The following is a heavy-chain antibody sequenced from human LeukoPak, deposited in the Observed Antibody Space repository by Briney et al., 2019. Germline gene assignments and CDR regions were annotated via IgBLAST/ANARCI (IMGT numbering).Heavy chain of an antibody. D-gene: IGHD1-26*01. CDR2: ISTYNGHT. CDR1: GYIYTSYG. J-gene: IGHJ5*02. Sequence: ASVKVSCKASGYIYTSYGISWVRQAPGQGLEWMGWISTYNGHTNYAQKLQGRVTMTTDTSTSTVYMELRSLRSDDTAVYYCARLVPQKWELPGKWFDPWGQGTLVTVSS. CDR3: ARLVPQKWELPGKWFDP. V-gene: IGHV1-18*01.